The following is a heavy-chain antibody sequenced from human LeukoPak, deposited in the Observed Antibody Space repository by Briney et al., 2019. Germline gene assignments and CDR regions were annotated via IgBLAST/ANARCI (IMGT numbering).Heavy chain of an antibody. D-gene: IGHD2-15*01. CDR3: ARSPRYCGGGSCYGFRFDY. CDR2: IKQDETEK. V-gene: IGHV3-7*03. J-gene: IGHJ4*02. CDR1: GFTFSNFW. Sequence: GGSLRLSCTASGFTFSNFWMGWVRQAPGKGLEWVANIKQDETEKFYLGSVKGRFTISRDNAKNSLYLGMNSLRAEDTAVYYCARSPRYCGGGSCYGFRFDYWGQGTLVTVSS.